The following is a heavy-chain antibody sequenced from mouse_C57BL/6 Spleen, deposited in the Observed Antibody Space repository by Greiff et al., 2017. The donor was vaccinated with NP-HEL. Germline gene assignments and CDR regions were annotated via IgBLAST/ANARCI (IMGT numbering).Heavy chain of an antibody. CDR1: GYTFTSYW. V-gene: IGHV1-64*01. J-gene: IGHJ1*03. CDR3: ARDDYYGSGYGGYFDG. CDR2: IHPNSGST. Sequence: QVQLQQPGAELVKPGASVKLSCKASGYTFTSYWMHWVKQRPGQGLEWIGMIHPNSGSTNYNEKFKSQATLTVDKSSSTAYMQFSSRTSEDAAGYYGARDDYYGSGYGGYFDGWGTGTTVTVSS. D-gene: IGHD1-1*01.